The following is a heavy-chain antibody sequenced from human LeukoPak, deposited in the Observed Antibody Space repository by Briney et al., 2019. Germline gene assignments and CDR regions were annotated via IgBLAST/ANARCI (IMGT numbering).Heavy chain of an antibody. V-gene: IGHV3-64*01. CDR1: GFTFSSYA. J-gene: IGHJ6*03. Sequence: PGGSLRLSCAASGFTFSSYAMHWVRQAPGKGLEYVSAISSNGGSTYYANSVKGRFTISRDNSKNTLYLQVNSLRVEDTAVYYCASGITVFGVVITYYYYYMDVWGKGTTVSVSS. D-gene: IGHD3-3*01. CDR3: ASGITVFGVVITYYYYYMDV. CDR2: ISSNGGST.